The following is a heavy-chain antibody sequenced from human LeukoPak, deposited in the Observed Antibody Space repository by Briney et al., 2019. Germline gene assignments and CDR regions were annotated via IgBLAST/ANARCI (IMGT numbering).Heavy chain of an antibody. CDR1: GFTFSSYS. D-gene: IGHD3-10*01. CDR3: ARDVKFYGSGSAYYYYGMDV. J-gene: IGHJ6*02. V-gene: IGHV3-21*01. CDR2: ISSSSSYI. Sequence: GGSLRLSCAASGFTFSSYSTNWVRQAPGKGLEWVSSISSSSSYIYYADSVKGRFTISRDNAKNSLYLQMNSLRAEDTAVYYCARDVKFYGSGSAYYYYGMDVWGQGTTVTVSS.